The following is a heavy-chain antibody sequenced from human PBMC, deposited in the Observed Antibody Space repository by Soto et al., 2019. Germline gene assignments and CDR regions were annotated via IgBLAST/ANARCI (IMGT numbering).Heavy chain of an antibody. J-gene: IGHJ5*02. CDR3: ARVYRSSGWDHNWFDP. V-gene: IGHV4-34*01. CDR1: GGSFSGYY. CDR2: INHGGST. Sequence: SETLSLTCAVYGGSFSGYYWSWIRQPPGKGLEWIGEINHGGSTNYNPSLKSRVTISVDTSKNQFSLKLSSVTAADTAVYYCARVYRSSGWDHNWFDPWGQGTLVTVSS. D-gene: IGHD6-19*01.